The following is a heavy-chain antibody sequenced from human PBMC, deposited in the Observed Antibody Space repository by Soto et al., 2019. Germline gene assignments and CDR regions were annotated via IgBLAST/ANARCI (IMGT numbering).Heavy chain of an antibody. CDR2: MNPNSGNT. CDR3: ARAPLMNSGYDDYGDNYYYYYMDV. Sequence: GASVKVCCKASGYTFTSCDSNWVRQATGKGLEWMGWMNPNSGNTGYAQKFQGRVTMTRNTSISTAYMELSSLRSEDTAVYYCARAPLMNSGYDDYGDNYYYYYMDVWGKGTTVTVSS. CDR1: GYTFTSCD. D-gene: IGHD4-17*01. J-gene: IGHJ6*03. V-gene: IGHV1-8*01.